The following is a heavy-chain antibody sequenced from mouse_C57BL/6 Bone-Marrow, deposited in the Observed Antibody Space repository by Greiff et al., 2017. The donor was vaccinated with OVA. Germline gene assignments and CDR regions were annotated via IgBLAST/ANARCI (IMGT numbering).Heavy chain of an antibody. J-gene: IGHJ3*01. Sequence: QVQLQQSGAELVKPGASVKLSCKASGYTFTSYWMQWVKQRPGQGLEWIGEIDPSDSYTNYNQKFKGKATLTVDTSSSTAYMQLSSLTSEDSAVYYCAGAVFAYWGRGTLVTVSA. CDR1: GYTFTSYW. V-gene: IGHV1-50*01. CDR2: IDPSDSYT. CDR3: AGAVFAY.